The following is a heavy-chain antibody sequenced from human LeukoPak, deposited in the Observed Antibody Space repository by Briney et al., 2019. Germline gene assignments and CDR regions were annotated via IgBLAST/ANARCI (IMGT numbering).Heavy chain of an antibody. J-gene: IGHJ4*02. V-gene: IGHV3-7*01. CDR1: GFDFATYW. CDR3: AGWGGGVNH. D-gene: IGHD3-16*01. Sequence: GGSLRLSCSASGFDFATYWINWVRQAPGKGIEWVANISPDGSAIYVAAVRGRFTTSRDNAKNSLSMEMNSLRAEDTAVYYCAGWGGGVNHWGQGTLVTVSS. CDR2: ISPDGSAI.